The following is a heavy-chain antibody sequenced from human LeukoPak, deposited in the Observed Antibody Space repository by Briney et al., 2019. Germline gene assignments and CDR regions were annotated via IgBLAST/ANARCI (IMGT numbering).Heavy chain of an antibody. CDR1: GFDLSTYE. V-gene: IGHV3-48*03. Sequence: PGGSLRLSCAASGFDLSTYEMNWVRQAPGKGLEWIADITISGHTKNYADSVKGRFTISRDNARTSLYLQMNSMRVEDTGVYYCARGDRHADLWGQGTLVTVSS. CDR2: ITISGHTK. J-gene: IGHJ5*02. CDR3: ARGDRHADL.